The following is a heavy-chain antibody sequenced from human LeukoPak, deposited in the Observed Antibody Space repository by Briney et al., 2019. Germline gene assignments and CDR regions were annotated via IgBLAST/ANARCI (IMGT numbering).Heavy chain of an antibody. CDR2: TSWNSGSI. Sequence: GGSLRLSCAASGFTFDDYAMHWVRQAPGKGLEWVSGTSWNSGSIGYADSVKGRFTISRDNAKNSLYLQMNSLRAEDTALYYCAKDPRSYYYYGMDVWGQGTTVTVSS. D-gene: IGHD6-19*01. V-gene: IGHV3-9*01. J-gene: IGHJ6*02. CDR1: GFTFDDYA. CDR3: AKDPRSYYYYGMDV.